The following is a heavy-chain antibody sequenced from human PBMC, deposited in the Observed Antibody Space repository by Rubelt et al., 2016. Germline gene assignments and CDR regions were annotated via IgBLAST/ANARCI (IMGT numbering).Heavy chain of an antibody. J-gene: IGHJ1*01. CDR3: ARTPDRTSWIAFQY. V-gene: IGHV4-34*01. CDR1: GGSFSGYY. Sequence: QVQLQQWGSGLLKPSETLSLTCAVYGGSFSGYYLSWIRQPPGKGLEWIGEIKHSGSTNYNQSLKSRDTISVDTSKNQFSRGLGSATAADTAVYYCARTPDRTSWIAFQYWGRGTLVTVDS. CDR2: IKHSGST. D-gene: IGHD2-2*01.